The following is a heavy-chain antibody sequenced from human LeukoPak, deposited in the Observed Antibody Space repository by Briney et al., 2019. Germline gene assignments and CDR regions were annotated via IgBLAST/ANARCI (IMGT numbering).Heavy chain of an antibody. J-gene: IGHJ6*02. CDR3: AKDPYGGSYYYYGMDV. D-gene: IGHD4-23*01. Sequence: GGSLRLSCAASGFTFSSYGMHWVRQAPGTGLGWVAVISYDGTNKYYADSVKGRFTISRDNSKNTLFLQMNSLRAEDTAVYYCAKDPYGGSYYYYGMDVWGQGTTVTVSS. CDR1: GFTFSSYG. V-gene: IGHV3-30*18. CDR2: ISYDGTNK.